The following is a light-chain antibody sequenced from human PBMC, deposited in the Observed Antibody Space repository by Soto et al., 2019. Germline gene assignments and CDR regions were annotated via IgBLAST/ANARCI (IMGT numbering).Light chain of an antibody. CDR1: SSNIGAGYD. CDR2: GNS. V-gene: IGLV1-40*01. Sequence: QSVLTQPPSVSGAPGQRVTISCTGSSSNIGAGYDVHWYQHLPGTAPKVLIYGNSNRPSEVPDRFSGSKSGTSASLAITGLQAEDEADYYCQSYDSSLSAVVFGGGTQLTVL. CDR3: QSYDSSLSAVV. J-gene: IGLJ2*01.